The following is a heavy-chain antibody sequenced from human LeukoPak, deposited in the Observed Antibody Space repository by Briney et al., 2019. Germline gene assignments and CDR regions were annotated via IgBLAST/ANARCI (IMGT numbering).Heavy chain of an antibody. CDR1: GGSISSGSYY. D-gene: IGHD3-3*01. Sequence: NPSETLSLTCTVSGGSISSGSYYWSWIRQPAGKGLEWIGRIYTSGSTNYNPSLKSRVTISVDTSKNQFSLKLSSVTAADTAVYYCARANRYYDFWSGTYLDYWGQGTLVTVSS. J-gene: IGHJ4*02. CDR2: IYTSGST. V-gene: IGHV4-61*02. CDR3: ARANRYYDFWSGTYLDY.